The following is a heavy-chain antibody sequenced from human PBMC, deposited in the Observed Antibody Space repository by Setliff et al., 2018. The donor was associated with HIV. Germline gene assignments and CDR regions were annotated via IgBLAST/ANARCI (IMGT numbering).Heavy chain of an antibody. D-gene: IGHD3-10*01. CDR3: ARPALGIGGGSRFDI. J-gene: IGHJ4*02. CDR1: GGSISSSHYY. Sequence: SETLSLTCTVSGGSISSSHYYWGWIRQPPGKGLEWIGTVYYSGSTYYNPSLKSRVTISVDTAKKQFSLRLRSVTATDTAVYYCARPALGIGGGSRFDIWGQGTRVTVSS. V-gene: IGHV4-39*01. CDR2: VYYSGST.